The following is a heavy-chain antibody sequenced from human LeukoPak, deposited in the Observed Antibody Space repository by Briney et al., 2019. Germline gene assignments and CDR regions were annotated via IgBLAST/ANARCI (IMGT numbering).Heavy chain of an antibody. D-gene: IGHD5-18*01. Sequence: SETLSLTCAVYGGSFSGYYWSWIRQPPGKGLEWIGEINHSGSTNYHPSLKSPVTISLPTSKNQFSLKLRSVTAAGTAVYYCARGGIQLWLSLDYYFDYWGQGTLVTVSS. J-gene: IGHJ4*02. CDR2: INHSGST. CDR1: GGSFSGYY. V-gene: IGHV4-34*01. CDR3: ARGGIQLWLSLDYYFDY.